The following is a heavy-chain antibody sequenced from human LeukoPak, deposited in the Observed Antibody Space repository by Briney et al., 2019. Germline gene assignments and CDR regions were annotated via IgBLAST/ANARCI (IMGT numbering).Heavy chain of an antibody. CDR3: AKDRSSWYVTPTFDC. CDR1: GFTFSSYA. V-gene: IGHV3-30-3*01. J-gene: IGHJ4*02. Sequence: GGSLRLSCAASGFTFSSYAMHWVRHAPGKGLEWVAVISYDGSNKYYADSVKGRLTISRDNSKNTLYLQMNSLRAEDTAVYYCAKDRSSWYVTPTFDCWGQGTLVTVSS. CDR2: ISYDGSNK. D-gene: IGHD6-13*01.